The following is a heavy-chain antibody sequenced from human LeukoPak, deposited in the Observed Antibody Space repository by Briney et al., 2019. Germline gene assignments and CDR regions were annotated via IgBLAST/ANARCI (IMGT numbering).Heavy chain of an antibody. CDR1: GGSISSFY. CDR2: MFYSGST. D-gene: IGHD6-13*01. Sequence: SETLSLTCTVSGGSISSFYWSWIRQPPGKGLEWIGYMFYSGSTNYNPPLKSRVTISVDTSKYQFSLKLSSVTAADTAVYYCAGFPSWYPPDYGGQGILVTVPS. CDR3: AGFPSWYPPDY. J-gene: IGHJ4*02. V-gene: IGHV4-59*01.